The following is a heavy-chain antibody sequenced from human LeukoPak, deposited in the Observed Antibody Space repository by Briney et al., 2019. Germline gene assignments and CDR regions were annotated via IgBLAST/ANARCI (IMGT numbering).Heavy chain of an antibody. CDR2: INPNSGGT. CDR1: GYMFTGYY. V-gene: IGHV1-2*02. CDR3: ARGYGSGDCFTLFDY. J-gene: IGHJ4*02. Sequence: ASVKVSCKASGYMFTGYYMHWVRQAPGQGLEWMGWINPNSGGTNYAQKFQGRVTMTRDTSISTAYMELSSLRSDDTAVYYCARGYGSGDCFTLFDYWGQGTLVTVSS. D-gene: IGHD2-21*02.